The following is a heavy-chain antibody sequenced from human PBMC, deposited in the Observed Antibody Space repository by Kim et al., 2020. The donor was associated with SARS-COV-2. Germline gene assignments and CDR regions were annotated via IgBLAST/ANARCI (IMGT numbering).Heavy chain of an antibody. CDR3: ARKIVGATTYYGMDV. V-gene: IGHV1-69*13. CDR1: GGTFSTYA. CDR2: IIPIFGRG. J-gene: IGHJ6*02. D-gene: IGHD1-26*01. Sequence: SVKVSCKASGGTFSTYAISWVRQAPGQGLEGMGGIIPIFGRGNYAQKFQGRVTISADESTSTAYIELSSLRSEDTAVYFCARKIVGATTYYGMDVWGQ.